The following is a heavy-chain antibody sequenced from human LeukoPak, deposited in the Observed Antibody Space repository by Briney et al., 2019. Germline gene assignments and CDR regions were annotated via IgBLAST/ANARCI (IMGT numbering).Heavy chain of an antibody. V-gene: IGHV4-38-2*01. Sequence: SETLSLTCAVSGYPISSGYYWGWIRQPPGKGLEWIGSIYHSGSTYYNPSLKSRVTISVDTSKNQFSLKLSSVTAADTAVYYCARIPRYNPRLDYWGQGTLVTVSS. J-gene: IGHJ4*02. D-gene: IGHD1-14*01. CDR2: IYHSGST. CDR3: ARIPRYNPRLDY. CDR1: GYPISSGYY.